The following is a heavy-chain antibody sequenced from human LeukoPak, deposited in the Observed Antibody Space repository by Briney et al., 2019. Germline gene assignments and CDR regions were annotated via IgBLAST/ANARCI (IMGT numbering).Heavy chain of an antibody. V-gene: IGHV3-23*01. J-gene: IGHJ3*02. Sequence: GGSLRLSCAVSGFMFSQHTMSWVRQAPGKRLEWVSSISGSGDATRYADSVMGRFTISRDNAKNTLSLQMNSLRAEDTAVYYCVHPGVVVVAAIGSGADDAFDMWGQGTLVTVSS. CDR3: VHPGVVVVAAIGSGADDAFDM. D-gene: IGHD2-2*01. CDR2: ISGSGDAT. CDR1: GFMFSQHT.